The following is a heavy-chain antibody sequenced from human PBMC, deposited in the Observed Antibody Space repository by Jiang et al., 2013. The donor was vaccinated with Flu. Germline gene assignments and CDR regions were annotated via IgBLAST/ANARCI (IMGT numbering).Heavy chain of an antibody. V-gene: IGHV4-59*08. CDR3: ARLNRGWIDP. CDR2: VYYTGST. CDR1: GGSISGSY. J-gene: IGHJ5*02. Sequence: TVSGGSISGSYWIWIRQPPGTGLEYIGDVYYTGSTNYNPPLKSRLIISVDTSKNQFSLRLSSVTAADTAVYYCARLNRGWIDPWGQGTLVTVSS.